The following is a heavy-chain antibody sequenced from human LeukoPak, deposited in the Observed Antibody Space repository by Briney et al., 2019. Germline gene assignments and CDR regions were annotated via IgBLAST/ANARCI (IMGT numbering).Heavy chain of an antibody. CDR3: AKGDGGTPPFDY. CDR2: TGTSGGYT. CDR1: GFTFGSYA. V-gene: IGHV3-23*01. D-gene: IGHD2-21*02. J-gene: IGHJ4*02. Sequence: HTGASLRLSCAASGFTFGSYAMSWVRQAPGKGLEWVSTTGTSGGYTNYADSVKGRFTISRDNSKNTLYLQMNSLRAEDTALYYCAKGDGGTPPFDYWGQGTLDTLPS.